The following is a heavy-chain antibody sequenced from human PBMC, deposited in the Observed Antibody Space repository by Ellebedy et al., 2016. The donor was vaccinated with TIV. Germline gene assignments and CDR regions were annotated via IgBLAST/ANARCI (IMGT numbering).Heavy chain of an antibody. J-gene: IGHJ3*02. Sequence: ASVKVSCKASGYTLTELSMHWLRQAPGKGLEWMGGFHPEDGKTIYPQKFQGRISMTKDTSTDTIYMELRSLRSADTALYYCASGAVTERPDYAFKMWGQGTMVTVSS. D-gene: IGHD3-10*01. CDR1: GYTLTELS. CDR2: FHPEDGKT. V-gene: IGHV1-24*01. CDR3: ASGAVTERPDYAFKM.